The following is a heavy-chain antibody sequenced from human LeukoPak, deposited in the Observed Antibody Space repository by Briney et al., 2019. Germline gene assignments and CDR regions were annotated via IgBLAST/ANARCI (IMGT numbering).Heavy chain of an antibody. V-gene: IGHV3-21*04. CDR2: ISSSSSYI. CDR1: GFTFSSYS. J-gene: IGHJ5*02. D-gene: IGHD6-13*01. Sequence: KTGGSLRLSCAASGFTFSSYSMNWVRQAPGKGLEWVSSISSSSSYIYYADSVKGRFTISRDNAKNSLYPQMNSLRAEDTAVYYCAKAIVAVGITAQGWFDPWGQGTLVTVSS. CDR3: AKAIVAVGITAQGWFDP.